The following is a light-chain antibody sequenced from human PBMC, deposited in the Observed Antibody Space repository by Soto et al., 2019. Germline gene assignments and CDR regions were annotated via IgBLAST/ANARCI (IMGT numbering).Light chain of an antibody. Sequence: DIQMTQSPSTLSASVGDRVTITCRASQSLNSLLAWYQQKPGRAPKLLIYDASTLESGVPSRFSGSGSGTEFTLTISSLQTDDFATYFCQQSDDLPTFGQGTRLDIK. CDR1: QSLNSL. J-gene: IGKJ5*01. CDR3: QQSDDLPT. CDR2: DAS. V-gene: IGKV1-5*01.